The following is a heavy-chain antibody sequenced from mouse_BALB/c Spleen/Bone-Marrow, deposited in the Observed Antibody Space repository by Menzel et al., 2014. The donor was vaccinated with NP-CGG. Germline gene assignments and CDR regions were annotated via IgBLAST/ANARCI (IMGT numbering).Heavy chain of an antibody. J-gene: IGHJ2*01. CDR2: INPTTAYN. CDR1: GYIFTDHR. D-gene: IGHD3-3*01. V-gene: IGHV1-4*01. Sequence: QFQLHQSGAELTRPGASVKVSRKASGYIFTDHRMHSVKQRPGQGLEWVGYINPTTAYNEYNQNFKDKATLTADKSSSTTYMQLPSLTSEDSAVYYCARGGTRYYFDSRGARTTLAGS. CDR3: ARGGTRYYFDS.